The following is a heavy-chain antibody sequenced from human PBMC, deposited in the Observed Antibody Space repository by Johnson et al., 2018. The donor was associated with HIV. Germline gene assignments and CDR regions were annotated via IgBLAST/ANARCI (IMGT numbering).Heavy chain of an antibody. V-gene: IGHV3-74*01. J-gene: IGHJ3*02. CDR3: AREGYSSGYDAFDI. Sequence: VQLVESGGGLVQPGGSLRLSCAASGFTFSSYWMHWVRQAPGKGLVWVSRINSDGSSTSYADSVKGRFTISRDNAKNTLYLQMNRVRAEDTAVYYCAREGYSSGYDAFDIWGQGTMVTVSS. CDR2: INSDGSST. D-gene: IGHD5-18*01. CDR1: GFTFSSYW.